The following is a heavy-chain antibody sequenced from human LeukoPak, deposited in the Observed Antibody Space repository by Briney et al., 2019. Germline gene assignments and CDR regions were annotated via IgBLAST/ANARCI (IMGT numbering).Heavy chain of an antibody. J-gene: IGHJ3*02. Sequence: GGSLRLSCAASGFTFSSYAMSWVRQAPGKGLEWVSAISGSGGSTYYADSVKGRFTISRDNSKNTLYLQMNSLRAEDTAVYYCARAEYSSSWYGAFDIWGQGTMVTVSS. V-gene: IGHV3-23*01. CDR3: ARAEYSSSWYGAFDI. CDR1: GFTFSSYA. CDR2: ISGSGGST. D-gene: IGHD6-13*01.